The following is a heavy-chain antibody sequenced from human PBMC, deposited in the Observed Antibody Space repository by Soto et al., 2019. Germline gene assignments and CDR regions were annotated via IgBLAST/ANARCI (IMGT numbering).Heavy chain of an antibody. V-gene: IGHV3-48*03. CDR3: ARDSRYFDTSDYFDY. Sequence: VGSLRLSCAASGFTFSSYEMNWVRQAPGKGLEWVSYISSSGSNIYYADSVKGRFTISRDNAKNSLYLQMNGLRADDTAVYYCARDSRYFDTSDYFDYWGQGTLVTVSS. CDR1: GFTFSSYE. J-gene: IGHJ4*02. CDR2: ISSSGSNI. D-gene: IGHD3-22*01.